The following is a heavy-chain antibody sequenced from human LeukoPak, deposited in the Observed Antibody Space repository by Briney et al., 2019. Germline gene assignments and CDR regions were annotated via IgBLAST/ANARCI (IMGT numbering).Heavy chain of an antibody. Sequence: GGSLRLSCAASGFTVSSNFMSWVRQAPGKGLEWVGRIKSKTDGGTTDYAAPVKGRFTISRDDSKNTLYLQMNSLKTEDTAVYYCTTDLIVVVPAARDYWGQGTLVTVSS. CDR2: IKSKTDGGTT. CDR1: GFTVSSNF. D-gene: IGHD2-2*01. CDR3: TTDLIVVVPAARDY. V-gene: IGHV3-15*01. J-gene: IGHJ4*02.